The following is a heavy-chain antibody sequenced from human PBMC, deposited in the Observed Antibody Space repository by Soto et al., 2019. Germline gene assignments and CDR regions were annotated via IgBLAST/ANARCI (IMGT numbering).Heavy chain of an antibody. J-gene: IGHJ4*02. D-gene: IGHD1-26*01. Sequence: EVQLVESGGNLVQPGESLRLSCSVSGFTFSSYAMHWVRQAPGKGLEYVSSISSSGGPTYYVDSVKGRFTISRDNSKNTPYLQMSSLRPEDTAVYYCVKDRWVEYWGQGTLVTVSS. V-gene: IGHV3-64D*06. CDR3: VKDRWVEY. CDR2: ISSSGGPT. CDR1: GFTFSSYA.